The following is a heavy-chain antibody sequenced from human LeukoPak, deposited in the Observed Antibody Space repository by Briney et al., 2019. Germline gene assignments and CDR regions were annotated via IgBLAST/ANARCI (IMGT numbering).Heavy chain of an antibody. D-gene: IGHD2-21*01. Sequence: GGSLRLSCAASGLTFSTYTMNWVRQAPGKGLEWVSSISSGSSYIYYADSMKGRFTVSRDNAKNSLYLQMNSLKAEDTVVYFCASHSGIDYWGQGTLLTVSS. J-gene: IGHJ4*02. CDR3: ASHSGIDY. CDR1: GLTFSTYT. V-gene: IGHV3-21*06. CDR2: ISSGSSYI.